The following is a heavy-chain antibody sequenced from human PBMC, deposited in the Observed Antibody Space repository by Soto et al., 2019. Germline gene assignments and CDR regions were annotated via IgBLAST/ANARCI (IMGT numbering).Heavy chain of an antibody. J-gene: IGHJ4*02. Sequence: QVQLVESGGGVVQPGRSLRLSCAASRFTFSGYGMHWVRQAPGKGLEWVAVISYDGSNKFYADSVKGRFTISRGNSKNTLYLQMNSLRAEDTAVYYCANGGRAYCGGDCRYYFDYWGQGTLVTVSS. CDR3: ANGGRAYCGGDCRYYFDY. CDR2: ISYDGSNK. V-gene: IGHV3-30*18. D-gene: IGHD2-21*02. CDR1: RFTFSGYG.